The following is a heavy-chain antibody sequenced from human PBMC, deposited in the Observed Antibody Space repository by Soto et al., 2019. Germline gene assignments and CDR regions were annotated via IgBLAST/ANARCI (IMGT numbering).Heavy chain of an antibody. CDR1: GGSIRSGNSY. Sequence: QVQLQESGPGLVKPSQTLSLTCTVSGGSIRSGNSYWSWVRQHPGKGLEWIGYIYYSGSTYYNPALKSRVTISVDPSKNLFARKLGSVSAADTAVYYCARGYYYGSGYYYFDYGGQGTPVTVSS. CDR3: ARGYYYGSGYYYFDY. J-gene: IGHJ4*02. V-gene: IGHV4-31*03. CDR2: IYYSGST. D-gene: IGHD3-10*01.